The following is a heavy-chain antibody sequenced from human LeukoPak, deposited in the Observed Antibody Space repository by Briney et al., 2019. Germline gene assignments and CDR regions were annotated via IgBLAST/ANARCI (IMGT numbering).Heavy chain of an antibody. CDR2: ISSSSSPI. CDR1: GFTFSSFI. CDR3: AKAVAGNWFDP. J-gene: IGHJ5*02. D-gene: IGHD6-19*01. V-gene: IGHV3-48*01. Sequence: GGSLRLSCVATGFTFSSFIMNWVRQAPGKGLEWVSYISSSSSPIYYADSVKGRFTISRDNAMNSLYLQMNSLRAEDTAVYYCAKAVAGNWFDPWGQGTLVTVSS.